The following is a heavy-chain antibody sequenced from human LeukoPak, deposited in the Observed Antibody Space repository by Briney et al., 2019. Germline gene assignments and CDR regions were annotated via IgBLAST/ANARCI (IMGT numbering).Heavy chain of an antibody. D-gene: IGHD2-2*01. CDR3: ARVFCGSTSCYNSFDP. CDR1: GYTFTTYG. V-gene: IGHV1-18*01. Sequence: ASVKVSCKASGYTFTTYGATWVRQAPGQGFEWMGWMNTYNGHTDYAPKLQGRVTMTTDTSTNTAYMDLRSLRFDDTAVYYCARVFCGSTSCYNSFDPWGQGTQVTVSS. J-gene: IGHJ5*02. CDR2: MNTYNGHT.